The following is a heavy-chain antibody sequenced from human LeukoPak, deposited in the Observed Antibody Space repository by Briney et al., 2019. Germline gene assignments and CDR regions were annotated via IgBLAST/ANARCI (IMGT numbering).Heavy chain of an antibody. Sequence: GGALRLSRTSSRFTFGDYAMSWVRPAPGRGGAWVGLIRSKAYGVTTEYTACVKGRFTISRDDSRSIAYLQMNSLKTEDTAVYYCTRDPPGYCSSTSCPPGIYWGQGTLVTVSS. CDR3: TRDPPGYCSSTSCPPGIY. CDR1: RFTFGDYA. J-gene: IGHJ4*02. V-gene: IGHV3-49*04. CDR2: IRSKAYGVTT. D-gene: IGHD2-2*01.